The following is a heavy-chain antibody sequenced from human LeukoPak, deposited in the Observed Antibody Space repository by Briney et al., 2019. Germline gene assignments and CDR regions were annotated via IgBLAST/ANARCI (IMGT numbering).Heavy chain of an antibody. J-gene: IGHJ5*02. CDR1: GYTFTSYD. Sequence: ASVKVSCKASGYTFTSYDINWVRQATGQGLEWMGWMNPNSGNTGYAQKFQGRVTMTRNTSISTAYMELSSLRSEDTAVYYCARGLQGYCSGGSCHKEPNWFDPWGQGTLVTVSS. CDR2: MNPNSGNT. V-gene: IGHV1-8*01. D-gene: IGHD2-15*01. CDR3: ARGLQGYCSGGSCHKEPNWFDP.